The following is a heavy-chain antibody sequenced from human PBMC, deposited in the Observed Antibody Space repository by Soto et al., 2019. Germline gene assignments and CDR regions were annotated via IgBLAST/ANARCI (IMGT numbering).Heavy chain of an antibody. J-gene: IGHJ4*02. Sequence: PGGSLRLSCAASGFTFNSYWMHWVRHAPGKGPVWVSHINIDGSSTTYADSVKGRFTISRDNAKNTLYMQMNSLRAEDTALYYCAKKYSYDSGTYLYHFDCWGQGTLVTVSS. CDR3: AKKYSYDSGTYLYHFDC. V-gene: IGHV3-74*01. CDR1: GFTFNSYW. CDR2: INIDGSST. D-gene: IGHD3-10*01.